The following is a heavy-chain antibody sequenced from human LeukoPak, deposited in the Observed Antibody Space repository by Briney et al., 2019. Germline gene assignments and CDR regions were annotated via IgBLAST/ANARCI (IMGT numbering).Heavy chain of an antibody. J-gene: IGHJ4*02. CDR1: GGTFSSYA. CDR2: IIPIFGTA. D-gene: IGHD3-22*01. Sequence: SVKVSRKASGGTFSSYAISWVRQAPGQGLEWMGGIIPIFGTANYAQKFQGRVTITADESTSTAYMELSSLRSEDTAVYYCARAPYYDSSRYYDDYWGQGTLVTVSS. CDR3: ARAPYYDSSRYYDDY. V-gene: IGHV1-69*01.